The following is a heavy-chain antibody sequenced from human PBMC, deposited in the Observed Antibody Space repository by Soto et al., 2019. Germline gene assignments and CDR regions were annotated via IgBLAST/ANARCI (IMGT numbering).Heavy chain of an antibody. D-gene: IGHD3-10*01. CDR2: ISAYNGNT. Sequence: QVQLVQSGAEVKKPGASVKVSCKASGYTFTSYGISWVRQAPGQGLEWMGWISAYNGNTNYAQKLQGRVTMTTDTSPSKACMALRSLRSDDTAVYYCARGAGMVRGLSNLDCWGQGTLVTVSS. CDR3: ARGAGMVRGLSNLDC. V-gene: IGHV1-18*01. J-gene: IGHJ4*02. CDR1: GYTFTSYG.